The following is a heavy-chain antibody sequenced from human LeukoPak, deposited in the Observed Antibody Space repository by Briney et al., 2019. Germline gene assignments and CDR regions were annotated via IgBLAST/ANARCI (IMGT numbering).Heavy chain of an antibody. D-gene: IGHD1-1*01. V-gene: IGHV4-39*01. J-gene: IGHJ5*02. CDR3: ARLRQGWFDP. Sequence: PSETLSLTCTVSGDSISFYSWNWIRQPPGKGLEWIGSIYYSGSTYYNPSLKSRVTISVDTSKNQFSLKLSSVTAADTAVYYCARLRQGWFDPWGQGTLVTVSS. CDR2: IYYSGST. CDR1: GDSISFYS.